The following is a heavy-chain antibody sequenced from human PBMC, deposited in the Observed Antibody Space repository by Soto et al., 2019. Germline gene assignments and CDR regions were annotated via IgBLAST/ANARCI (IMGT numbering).Heavy chain of an antibody. D-gene: IGHD3-10*01. CDR2: ISSSSSYT. CDR1: GFTFSDYY. CDR3: ARDRDAPRGYGMDV. Sequence: GGSLRLSCAASGFTFSDYYMSWIRQAPGKGLEWVSYISSSSSYTNYADSVKGRFTISRDNAKNSLYLQMNSLRAEDTAVYYCARDRDAPRGYGMDVWGQGTTVTVSS. V-gene: IGHV3-11*06. J-gene: IGHJ6*02.